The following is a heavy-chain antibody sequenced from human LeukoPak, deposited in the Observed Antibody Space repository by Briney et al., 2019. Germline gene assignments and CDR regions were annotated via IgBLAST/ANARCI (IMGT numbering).Heavy chain of an antibody. V-gene: IGHV3-11*01. CDR3: ARVVRAGPRNYYDSSGYYYGQNWFDP. Sequence: GGSLRLSCAACGFTFSDYYMSLTRQAPGKGLEWVSYISSSGSTIYYADSVKGRFTISRDNAKNSLYLQMNSLRAEDTAVYYCARVVRAGPRNYYDSSGYYYGQNWFDPWGQGTLVTVSS. D-gene: IGHD3-22*01. J-gene: IGHJ5*02. CDR1: GFTFSDYY. CDR2: ISSSGSTI.